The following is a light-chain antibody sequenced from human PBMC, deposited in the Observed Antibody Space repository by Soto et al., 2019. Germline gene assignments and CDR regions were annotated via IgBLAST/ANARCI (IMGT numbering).Light chain of an antibody. CDR1: QSVSSY. CDR3: QQGSNWPII. Sequence: EIVLTQSPATLSLSPGERATLSCRASQSVSSYLAWYQQKPGQAPRLLIYDASNRATGIPARFSGSGSGTDFTLTISSLEPDDFAVYYCQQGSNWPIIVGQEPRLEIK. CDR2: DAS. V-gene: IGKV3-11*01. J-gene: IGKJ5*01.